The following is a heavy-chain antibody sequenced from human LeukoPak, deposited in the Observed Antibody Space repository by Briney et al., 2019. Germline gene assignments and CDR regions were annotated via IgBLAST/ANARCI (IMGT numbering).Heavy chain of an antibody. CDR1: GYTFTSYG. D-gene: IGHD1-1*01. Sequence: ASVKVSCKASGYTFTSYGISWVRQAPGQGLEWMGWISAYNGNTNYAQKLQGRVTMTTDTSTSTAYMELRSLRSDDTAVYYCARDWWRTPGTTKDRFDYWGQGTLVTVSS. CDR3: ARDWWRTPGTTKDRFDY. V-gene: IGHV1-18*01. J-gene: IGHJ4*02. CDR2: ISAYNGNT.